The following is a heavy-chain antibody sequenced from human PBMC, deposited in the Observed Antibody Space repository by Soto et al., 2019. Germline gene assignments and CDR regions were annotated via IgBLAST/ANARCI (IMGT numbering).Heavy chain of an antibody. V-gene: IGHV1-2*02. CDR3: ARDVVEY. CDR1: GYTFSGYY. CDR2: INPNSGGT. J-gene: IGHJ4*02. Sequence: ASVKVSCKASGYTFSGYYMHWVRQAPGQGLEWMGWINPNSGGTNYAQKFQGRGTMTRDASISTAYMELSSLRSDDTAVYYCARDVVEYWGQGTLVTVSS.